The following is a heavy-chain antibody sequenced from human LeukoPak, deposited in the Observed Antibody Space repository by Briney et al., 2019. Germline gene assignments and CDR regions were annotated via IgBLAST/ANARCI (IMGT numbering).Heavy chain of an antibody. CDR3: ARQGRVVPAAMPYGIDP. CDR1: GGSISSSSYY. CDR2: IYYSGST. J-gene: IGHJ5*02. D-gene: IGHD2-2*01. V-gene: IGHV4-39*01. Sequence: SETLSLTCTVSGGSISSSSYYWGWIRQPPGKGLEWIGSIYYSGSTYYNPSLKSRVTISVDTSKNQLSLKLSSVTAADTAVYYCARQGRVVPAAMPYGIDPWGQGTLVAVSS.